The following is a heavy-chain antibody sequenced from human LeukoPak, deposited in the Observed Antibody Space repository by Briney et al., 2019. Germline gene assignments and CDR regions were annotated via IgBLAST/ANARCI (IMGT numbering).Heavy chain of an antibody. V-gene: IGHV3-7*01. CDR1: GFTFNSYW. Sequence: GGSLRLSCAASGFTFNSYWMTWVRQAPGKGLEWVANIKQDESEKYYVDSVKGRFTISRDNARNSLYLQMYSLRAEDTAVYYCARDNYDSSGPYYFDYWGQGTLVTVSS. D-gene: IGHD3-22*01. J-gene: IGHJ4*02. CDR3: ARDNYDSSGPYYFDY. CDR2: IKQDESEK.